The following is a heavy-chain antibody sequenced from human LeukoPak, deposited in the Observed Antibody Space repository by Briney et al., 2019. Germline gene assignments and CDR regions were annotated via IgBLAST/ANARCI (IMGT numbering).Heavy chain of an antibody. CDR2: INPNSGGT. Sequence: ASVKVSCKASGNTFTGYYMHWVRQAPGQGLEWMGWINPNSGGTNYAQKFQGWVTMTRDTSISTAYMELSRLRSDDTAVYYCARDGGYCSSTSCSEYFDYWGQGTLVTVSS. V-gene: IGHV1-2*04. CDR1: GNTFTGYY. CDR3: ARDGGYCSSTSCSEYFDY. D-gene: IGHD2-2*01. J-gene: IGHJ4*02.